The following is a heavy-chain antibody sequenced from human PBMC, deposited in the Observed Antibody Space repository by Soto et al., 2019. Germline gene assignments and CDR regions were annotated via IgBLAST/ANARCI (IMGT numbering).Heavy chain of an antibody. CDR1: ACSFSSYS. V-gene: IGHV3-30-3*01. J-gene: IGHJ4*02. D-gene: IGHD3-9*01. CDR3: ARTFDTITYYFDY. CDR2: ISFDGNII. Sequence: GVSLRLTCAASACSFSSYSMHLIRKAPGKGLEWVAVISFDGNIIQYADSVKGRFIISRDNIKNTLYLQMNSLRGEDTAVYYCARTFDTITYYFDYWGQGNQVTVS.